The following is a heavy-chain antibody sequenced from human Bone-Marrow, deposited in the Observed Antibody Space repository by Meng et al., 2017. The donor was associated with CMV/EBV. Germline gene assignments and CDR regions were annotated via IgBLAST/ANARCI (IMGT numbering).Heavy chain of an antibody. CDR1: GGSFSGYY. V-gene: IGHV4-34*01. J-gene: IGHJ2*01. Sequence: GSLRLSCAVYGGSFSGYYWSWIRQPPGKGLEWIGEINHSGSTNYNPSLKSRVTISVDTSKNQFSLKLSSVTAADTAVYYCALDYSNYRYFDLWGRGTRVTVSS. D-gene: IGHD4-11*01. CDR3: ALDYSNYRYFDL. CDR2: INHSGST.